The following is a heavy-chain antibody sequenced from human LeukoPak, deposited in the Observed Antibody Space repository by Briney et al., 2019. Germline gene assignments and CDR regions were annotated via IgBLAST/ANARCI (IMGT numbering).Heavy chain of an antibody. J-gene: IGHJ4*02. Sequence: GASVKVSCKASGYTFSDYYMHWVRQAPAQGLEWMAWISPDSVEKKYAQKFQGRVTMTRDTSISTAYMELRSLRSDDTAVYYCARDCSSTSCLFDYWPQGTLVTVSS. CDR1: GYTFSDYY. D-gene: IGHD2-2*01. V-gene: IGHV1-2*02. CDR3: ARDCSSTSCLFDY. CDR2: ISPDSVEK.